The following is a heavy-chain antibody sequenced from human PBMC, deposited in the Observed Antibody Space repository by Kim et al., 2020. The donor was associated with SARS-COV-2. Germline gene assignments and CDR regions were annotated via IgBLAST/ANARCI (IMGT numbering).Heavy chain of an antibody. CDR1: GFTFSSYS. D-gene: IGHD1-26*01. CDR2: ISSSSSYI. J-gene: IGHJ3*02. Sequence: GGSLRLSCAASGFTFSSYSMNWVRQAPGKGLEWVSSISSSSSYIYYADAVEGRFTISRDNAKNSLHLQMNSLRAEDTAVYYCARDWSGDELPHAVDIWGQGKMGTVSS. CDR3: ARDWSGDELPHAVDI. V-gene: IGHV3-21*01.